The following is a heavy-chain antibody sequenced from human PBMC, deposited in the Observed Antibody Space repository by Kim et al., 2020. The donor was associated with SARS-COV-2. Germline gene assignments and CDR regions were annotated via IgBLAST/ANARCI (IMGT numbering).Heavy chain of an antibody. J-gene: IGHJ4*02. CDR3: ASSTYYYGSGSLWY. Sequence: SETLSLTCTVSGGSISSSSYYWGWIRQPPGKGLEWIGSIYYSGSTYYNPSLKSRVTISVDTSKNQFSLKLSSVTAADTAVYYCASSTYYYGSGSLWYWGQGTLVTVSS. V-gene: IGHV4-39*07. CDR2: IYYSGST. CDR1: GGSISSSSYY. D-gene: IGHD3-10*01.